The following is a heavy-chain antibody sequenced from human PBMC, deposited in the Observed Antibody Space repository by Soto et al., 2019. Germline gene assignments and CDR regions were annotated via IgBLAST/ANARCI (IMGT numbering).Heavy chain of an antibody. D-gene: IGHD6-6*01. J-gene: IGHJ4*02. V-gene: IGHV1-24*01. Sequence: ASVKVSCKVSGYTLTELSMHWVRQAPGKGLEWMGGFDPEDGETIYAQKFQGRVTMTEDTSTDTAYMELSSLRSEDTAVYYCAPAMNYSSSRGFDYWRQGTLVTVSS. CDR3: APAMNYSSSRGFDY. CDR2: FDPEDGET. CDR1: GYTLTELS.